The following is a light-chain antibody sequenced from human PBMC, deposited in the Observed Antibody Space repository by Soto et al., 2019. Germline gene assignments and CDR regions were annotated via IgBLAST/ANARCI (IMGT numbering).Light chain of an antibody. V-gene: IGKV3-20*01. CDR3: QQYNDWPRT. Sequence: EIVLTQSPGTLSLSPGERATLSCRASESVDSSYLAWYQQKPGQAPRLLIYGASSRTTGIPDRFSGSGSGTDFTLTISRLEPEDFAVYYCQQYNDWPRTFGQGTKVEIK. CDR2: GAS. CDR1: ESVDSSY. J-gene: IGKJ1*01.